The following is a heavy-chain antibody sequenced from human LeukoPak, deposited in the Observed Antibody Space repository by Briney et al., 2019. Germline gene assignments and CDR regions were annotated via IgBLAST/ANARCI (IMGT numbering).Heavy chain of an antibody. CDR3: ARGKEYSSSWFGFVRSNWFDP. V-gene: IGHV3-48*03. J-gene: IGHJ5*02. CDR2: ISSTGTTI. D-gene: IGHD6-13*01. CDR1: GFTLSSYE. Sequence: GGSLRLSCAASGFTLSSYEMNWVRQAPGKGLEGVSYISSTGTTIYYADSVKGRFTISRDNAKNSLYLQMNSLRAEDTAVYYCARGKEYSSSWFGFVRSNWFDPWGQGTLVTVSS.